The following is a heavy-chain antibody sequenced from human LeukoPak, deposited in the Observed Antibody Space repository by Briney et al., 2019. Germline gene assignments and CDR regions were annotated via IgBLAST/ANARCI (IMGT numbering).Heavy chain of an antibody. CDR3: ARLIRITIFGVVSPGAFDI. D-gene: IGHD3-3*01. CDR2: INPNSGGT. Sequence: GASVKVSCKASGYTFTGYYMHWVRQAPGQGLEWMGWINPNSGGTNYAQKFQGRVTMTRDTSISTAYMELSRLRSDDTAVYCCARLIRITIFGVVSPGAFDIWGQGTMVTVSS. CDR1: GYTFTGYY. J-gene: IGHJ3*02. V-gene: IGHV1-2*02.